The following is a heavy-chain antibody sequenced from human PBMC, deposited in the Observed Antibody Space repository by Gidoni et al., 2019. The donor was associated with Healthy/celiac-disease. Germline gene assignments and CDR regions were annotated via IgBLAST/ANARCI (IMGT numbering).Heavy chain of an antibody. CDR2: INPNSGGT. J-gene: IGHJ4*02. CDR1: GYTFTGYY. CDR3: ARVDCSSTSCYTKPALDY. D-gene: IGHD2-2*02. V-gene: IGHV1-2*02. Sequence: QVQLVQSGAEVKKPGASVKVSCKASGYTFTGYYMHWVRQAPGQGLEWMGWINPNSGGTNDAQKFQGRVTMTRDTSISTAYMELSRLRPDDTAVYYCARVDCSSTSCYTKPALDYWGQGTLVTVSS.